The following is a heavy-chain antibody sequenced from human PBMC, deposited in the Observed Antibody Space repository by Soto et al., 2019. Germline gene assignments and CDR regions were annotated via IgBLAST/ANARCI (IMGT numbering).Heavy chain of an antibody. CDR2: ISAYNGNT. CDR1: GYTFSSYG. Sequence: ASVKVSCKASGYTFSSYGISWVRQAPGQGLEWMGWISAYNGNTNYAQKLQGRVTMTTDTSTSTAYMELRSLRSDNTAVYYCARAGGRGYSGYDPADWFDPWGQGTLVTVSS. D-gene: IGHD5-12*01. V-gene: IGHV1-18*01. J-gene: IGHJ5*02. CDR3: ARAGGRGYSGYDPADWFDP.